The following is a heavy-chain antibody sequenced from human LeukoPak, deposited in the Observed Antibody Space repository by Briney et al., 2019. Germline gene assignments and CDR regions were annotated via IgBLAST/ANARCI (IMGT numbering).Heavy chain of an antibody. CDR2: IYHSGST. Sequence: SETLSLTCTVSGYSTSSGYYWGWIRQPPGKGLEWIGSIYHSGSTYYNPSLKSRVTISVDTSKNQFSLKLSSVTAADTAVYYCARDFHSSGWYFVLEYWGQGTLVTVSS. CDR1: GYSTSSGYY. CDR3: ARDFHSSGWYFVLEY. V-gene: IGHV4-38-2*02. J-gene: IGHJ4*02. D-gene: IGHD6-19*01.